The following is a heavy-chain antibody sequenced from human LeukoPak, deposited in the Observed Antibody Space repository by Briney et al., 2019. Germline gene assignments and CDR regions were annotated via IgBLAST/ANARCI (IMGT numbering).Heavy chain of an antibody. CDR3: ARDDVSCTHGVCSDLFHY. D-gene: IGHD2-8*01. CDR2: INPNRGGT. V-gene: IGHV1-2*02. J-gene: IGHJ4*02. Sequence: ASVKVSCKASGYTFTTYGISWVRQAPGQGLEWMGWINPNRGGTKYAQKFQGRVTMTRDTSISTAYMELSSLRSDDTAVYYCARDDVSCTHGVCSDLFHYWGQGTLVTVSS. CDR1: GYTFTTYG.